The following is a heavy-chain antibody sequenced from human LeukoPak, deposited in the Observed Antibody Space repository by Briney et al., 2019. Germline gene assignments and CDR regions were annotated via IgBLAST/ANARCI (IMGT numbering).Heavy chain of an antibody. Sequence: GGSLRLSCTVSGFTVSSNSMSWVRQAPGKGLEWVSFIYSDNTHYSDSVKGRFTISRDNSKNTLYLQMNSLRAEDTAVYYCARVRSPRYFDYWGQGTLVTVSS. CDR3: ARVRSPRYFDY. V-gene: IGHV3-53*01. CDR2: IYSDNT. J-gene: IGHJ4*02. CDR1: GFTVSSNS.